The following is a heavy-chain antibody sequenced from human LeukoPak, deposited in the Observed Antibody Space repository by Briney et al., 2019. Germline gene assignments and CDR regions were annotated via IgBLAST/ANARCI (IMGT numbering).Heavy chain of an antibody. D-gene: IGHD3-3*01. Sequence: GGSLRLSCAASGFTFSSFAMTWVRQAPGKGLEWVSAISGSGASTYYADSVKGRFTISRDNSKNTLYLQMNSLRAEDTAVYYCTRELLYHYYEYWGQGTLVTVSS. V-gene: IGHV3-23*01. CDR1: GFTFSSFA. CDR3: TRELLYHYYEY. CDR2: ISGSGAST. J-gene: IGHJ4*02.